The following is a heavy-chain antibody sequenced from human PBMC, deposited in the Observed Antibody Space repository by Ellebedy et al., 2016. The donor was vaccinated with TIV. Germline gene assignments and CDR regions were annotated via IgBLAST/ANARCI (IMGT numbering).Heavy chain of an antibody. V-gene: IGHV4-59*01. CDR2: IYYSGST. Sequence: SETLSLXXTVSGGSISSYYWSWIRQPPGKGLEWIGYIYYSGSTNYNPSLKSRVTISVDTSKNQFSLKLSSVTAADTAVYYCARVKIAAAAFDYWGQGTLVTVSS. D-gene: IGHD6-13*01. J-gene: IGHJ4*02. CDR3: ARVKIAAAAFDY. CDR1: GGSISSYY.